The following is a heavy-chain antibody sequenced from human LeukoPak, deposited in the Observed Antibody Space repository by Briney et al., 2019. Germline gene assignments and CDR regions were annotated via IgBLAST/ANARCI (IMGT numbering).Heavy chain of an antibody. CDR3: ARRPGYYFDY. Sequence: SETLSLTCAVSGYSISSGYYWGWIRQPPGKWVEWIGCIYHSGSTYYNPSLKSPLTISVDTSQNQFSLKLSSVTAPDTAVHYSARRPGYYFDYWGQGTLVTVSS. V-gene: IGHV4-38-2*01. J-gene: IGHJ4*02. CDR2: IYHSGST. CDR1: GYSISSGYY.